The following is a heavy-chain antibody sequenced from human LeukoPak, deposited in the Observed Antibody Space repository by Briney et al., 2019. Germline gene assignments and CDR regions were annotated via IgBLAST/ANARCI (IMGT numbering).Heavy chain of an antibody. CDR3: ARAYGSGSYWFDY. D-gene: IGHD3-10*01. V-gene: IGHV3-11*04. J-gene: IGHJ4*02. Sequence: PGGSLRLSCAASGFTFSDYYMSWLRQAPGKGVEWISYISTSGSNIHYADSVKGRFTIYRDNAENSVYLKINRLRDEDTSIYYCARAYGSGSYWFDYWGQGTLVTVSS. CDR1: GFTFSDYY. CDR2: ISTSGSNI.